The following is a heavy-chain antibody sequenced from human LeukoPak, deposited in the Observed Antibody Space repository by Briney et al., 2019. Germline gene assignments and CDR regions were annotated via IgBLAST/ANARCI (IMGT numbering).Heavy chain of an antibody. CDR1: GGTFSSYA. D-gene: IGHD5-12*01. Sequence: GASVKVSCKASGGTFSSYAISWVRQAPGQGLEWMGGIIPIFGTANYAQKFQGRVTITADESTSTAYMELSSLRSEDTAVYYCARSATFGGYDETLDYWGQGTLVTVSP. CDR3: ARSATFGGYDETLDY. V-gene: IGHV1-69*13. J-gene: IGHJ4*02. CDR2: IIPIFGTA.